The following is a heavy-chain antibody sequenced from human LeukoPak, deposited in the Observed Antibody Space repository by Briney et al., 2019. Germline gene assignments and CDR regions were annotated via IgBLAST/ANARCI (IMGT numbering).Heavy chain of an antibody. CDR3: AKDLDIAAAH. V-gene: IGHV3-23*01. J-gene: IGHJ4*02. CDR1: GFTFSSYG. Sequence: GSLRLSCAASGFTFSSYGMSWVRQAPGKGLEWVSAITGSGDTTYYADSVKGRFTISRDNSKNTLYLQMNSLRIEDTAVYYCAKDLDIAAAHWGQGTLVTVSS. CDR2: ITGSGDTT. D-gene: IGHD6-13*01.